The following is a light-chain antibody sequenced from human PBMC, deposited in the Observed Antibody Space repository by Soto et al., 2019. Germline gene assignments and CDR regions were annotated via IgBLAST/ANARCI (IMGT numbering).Light chain of an antibody. Sequence: EIVMTQSPATLSVSPGERVTLSCWASQSVRTNLAWYQQKPGQAPRLLIYDASNRATGIPARFSGSGSGTDFTLTISSLEPEDFAVYYCQQRSNWPLTFGGGTKVDIK. V-gene: IGKV3-11*01. J-gene: IGKJ4*01. CDR3: QQRSNWPLT. CDR1: QSVRTN. CDR2: DAS.